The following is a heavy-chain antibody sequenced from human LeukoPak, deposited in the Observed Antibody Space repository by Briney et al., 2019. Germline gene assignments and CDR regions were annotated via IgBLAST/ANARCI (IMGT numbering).Heavy chain of an antibody. CDR3: AREGDLLTAKAFDI. D-gene: IGHD3-10*01. V-gene: IGHV3-53*01. CDR2: IYSGGST. CDR1: GFTFSSYA. J-gene: IGHJ3*02. Sequence: GGSLRLSCAASGFTFSSYAMSWVRQAPGKGLEWVSVIYSGGSTYYADSVKGRFTISRDNSKNTLYLQMNSLRAEDTAVYYCAREGDLLTAKAFDIWGQGTMVTVSS.